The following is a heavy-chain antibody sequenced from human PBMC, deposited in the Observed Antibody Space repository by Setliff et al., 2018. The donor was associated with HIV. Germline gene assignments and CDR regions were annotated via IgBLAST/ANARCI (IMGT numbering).Heavy chain of an antibody. CDR3: SKVSEHRTSSGSFYYYMDV. Sequence: SVKVSCKASGGTFNINAVTWVRQAPGQGLEWVGAIIPLFGTANYAQKFQGRVTITADDSTSTVYMEVRSLGSADTAVYYCSKVSEHRTSSGSFYYYMDVWGEGTTVTVSS. CDR1: GGTFNINA. J-gene: IGHJ6*03. V-gene: IGHV1-69*13. D-gene: IGHD6-6*01. CDR2: IIPLFGTA.